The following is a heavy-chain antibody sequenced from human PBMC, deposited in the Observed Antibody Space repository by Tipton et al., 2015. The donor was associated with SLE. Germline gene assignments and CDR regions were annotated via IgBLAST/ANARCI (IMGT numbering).Heavy chain of an antibody. J-gene: IGHJ6*03. V-gene: IGHV4-59*01. D-gene: IGHD6-6*01. CDR2: IYYSGST. CDR3: ARGYSSSSGGYYYYYMDV. Sequence: TLSLTCTVSGGSISSYYWSWIRQPPGKGLKWIGYIYYSGSTNYNPSLKSRVTISVDTSKNQFSLKLSSVTAADTAVYYCARGYSSSSGGYYYYYMDVWGKGTTVTVSS. CDR1: GGSISSYY.